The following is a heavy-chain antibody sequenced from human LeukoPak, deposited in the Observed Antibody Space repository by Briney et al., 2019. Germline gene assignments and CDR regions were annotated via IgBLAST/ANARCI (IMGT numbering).Heavy chain of an antibody. CDR3: ARQGPQGGSSWYGLDY. CDR2: IYYSGTT. CDR1: GGSISSSSDY. Sequence: RTSETLSLTCTVSGGSISSSSDYWGWIRQPPGKGLEWIGSIYYSGTTYYNPSLKSRVTISLDTSKNQFSLKLSSVTAADTAVYYCARQGPQGGSSWYGLDYWGQGTLVTVSS. J-gene: IGHJ4*02. V-gene: IGHV4-39*07. D-gene: IGHD6-13*01.